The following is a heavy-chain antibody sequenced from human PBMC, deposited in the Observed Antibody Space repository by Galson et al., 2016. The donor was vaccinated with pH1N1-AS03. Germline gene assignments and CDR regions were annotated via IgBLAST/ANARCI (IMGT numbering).Heavy chain of an antibody. CDR2: IYPGDSDT. CDR3: ARGDGYNYYFDY. V-gene: IGHV5-51*03. J-gene: IGHJ4*02. CDR1: GFRFTTYW. D-gene: IGHD5-24*01. Sequence: QSGAEVKKPGESLMISCKASGFRFTTYWIAWVRQLPGKGLEWMGFIYPGDSDTKYSPSFPGQVTISAVKSISTAYLRWNSLKASDTAMYYCARGDGYNYYFDYWGQETLVTVSS.